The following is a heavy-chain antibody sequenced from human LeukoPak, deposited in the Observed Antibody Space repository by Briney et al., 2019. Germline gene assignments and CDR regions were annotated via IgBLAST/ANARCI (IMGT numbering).Heavy chain of an antibody. CDR2: ISSSSSYI. Sequence: GGSLRLSCAASGFTFSSYSMNWVRQAPGKGLEWVSSISSSSSYIYYADSVEGRFTISRDNAKNSLYLQMNSLRAEDTAVYYCARGSGGSRHFYYYYYMDVWGKGTTVTVSS. CDR3: ARGSGGSRHFYYYYYMDV. CDR1: GFTFSSYS. J-gene: IGHJ6*03. V-gene: IGHV3-21*01. D-gene: IGHD2-15*01.